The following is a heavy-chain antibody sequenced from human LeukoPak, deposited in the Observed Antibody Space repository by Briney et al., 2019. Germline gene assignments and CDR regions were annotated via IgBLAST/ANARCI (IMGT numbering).Heavy chain of an antibody. V-gene: IGHV1-2*06. J-gene: IGHJ1*01. D-gene: IGHD3-10*01. CDR1: GYTFTANY. CDR3: ARATLVPS. Sequence: ASVKVFCKTSGYTFTANYLHWVRQAPGQGLEWMGRMNPDTGGTNYAQRFQGRVTMTRDTSINTAYMELTGLRFDDTAIYYCARATLVPSWGQGTLVTVSS. CDR2: MNPDTGGT.